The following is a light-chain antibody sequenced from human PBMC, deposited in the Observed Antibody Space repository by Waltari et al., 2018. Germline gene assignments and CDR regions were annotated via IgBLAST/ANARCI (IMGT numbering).Light chain of an antibody. Sequence: DIVMTQSPDSLAVSLGERSTINCKSSQSVLYSSNNKNYLAWYQQKRGQPPKLLIYWASTRECGVPDRFSGSGSGTDFTLTISSLQAEDVAVYYCQQYYSTPITFGQGTRLEIK. CDR3: QQYYSTPIT. CDR2: WAS. J-gene: IGKJ5*01. V-gene: IGKV4-1*01. CDR1: QSVLYSSNNKNY.